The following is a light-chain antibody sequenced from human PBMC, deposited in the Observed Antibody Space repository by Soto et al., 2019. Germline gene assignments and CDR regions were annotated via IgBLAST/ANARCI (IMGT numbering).Light chain of an antibody. CDR2: RNN. Sequence: QSVLTQPPSASGTPGQRVTISCSGSSSNIGSNYVYWYQQLPGTAPKLLIYRNNQRPSGVPERFSGSKSGTSASLAISGLRSEDEADYYCAAWDDSLSGQVVFGGGTKLTVL. CDR3: AAWDDSLSGQVV. V-gene: IGLV1-47*01. CDR1: SSNIGSNY. J-gene: IGLJ2*01.